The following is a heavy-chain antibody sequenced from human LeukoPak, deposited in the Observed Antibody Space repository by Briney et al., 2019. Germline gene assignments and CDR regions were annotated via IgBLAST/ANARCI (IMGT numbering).Heavy chain of an antibody. Sequence: PGGSLRLSCAASGFTFSSYAMSWVRQAPGKGLEWVSAISGSGGSTYYADSVKGRFTISRDNSKNTLYLQMNSLRAEDTAVYCCGGEMGGYDPTYYFDYWGQGTLVTVSS. CDR2: ISGSGGST. V-gene: IGHV3-23*01. CDR3: GGEMGGYDPTYYFDY. CDR1: GFTFSSYA. D-gene: IGHD5-12*01. J-gene: IGHJ4*02.